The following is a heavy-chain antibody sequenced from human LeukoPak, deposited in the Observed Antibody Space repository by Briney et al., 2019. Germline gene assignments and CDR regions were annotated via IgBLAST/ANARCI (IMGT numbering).Heavy chain of an antibody. D-gene: IGHD2-2*01. J-gene: IGHJ4*02. CDR2: IYSGGST. Sequence: GGSLRLSCAASGFTVSSNYMSWVRRGQGKGLEWVSVIYSGGSTYYADSVKGRFTISRDNSKNTLYLQLDSLRAEDTAVYYCARMYQSYYFDCWGQGTLVTVSS. CDR3: ARMYQSYYFDC. CDR1: GFTVSSNY. V-gene: IGHV3-53*01.